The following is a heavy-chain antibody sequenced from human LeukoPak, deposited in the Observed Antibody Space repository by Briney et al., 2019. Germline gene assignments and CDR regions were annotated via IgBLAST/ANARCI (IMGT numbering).Heavy chain of an antibody. Sequence: GGSLRLSCAASGFTFSSYWMSWDRQAPGKGLEWVANIKQDGSEEYYVDSVKGRSTISRDNAKNSLYLQMNSLRAEDTAVYYCARDGHYDILTGYFQDWGQGTLVTVSS. V-gene: IGHV3-7*03. CDR1: GFTFSSYW. J-gene: IGHJ1*01. CDR2: IKQDGSEE. D-gene: IGHD3-9*01. CDR3: ARDGHYDILTGYFQD.